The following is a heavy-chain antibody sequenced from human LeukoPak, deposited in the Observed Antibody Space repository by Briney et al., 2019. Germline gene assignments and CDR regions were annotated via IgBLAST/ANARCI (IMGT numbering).Heavy chain of an antibody. J-gene: IGHJ4*02. CDR3: ARDRGLGRSFDY. D-gene: IGHD6-19*01. CDR1: GFTFSNYA. CDR2: ISGSGSST. Sequence: GESLRLSCAASGFTFSNYAMNWVRQAPGKGLEWVSGISGSGSSTYYADSVKGRFTISRDNSKKTLYLQMNSLRAEDTAVYYCARDRGLGRSFDYWGQGTLVTVSS. V-gene: IGHV3-23*01.